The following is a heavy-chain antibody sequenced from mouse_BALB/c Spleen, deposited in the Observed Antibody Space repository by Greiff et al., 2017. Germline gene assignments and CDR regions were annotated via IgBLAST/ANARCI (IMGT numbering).Heavy chain of an antibody. J-gene: IGHJ3*01. Sequence: VQGVESGAELVRPGTSVKVSCKASGYAFTNYLIEWVKQRPGQGLEWIGVINPGSGGTNYNEKFKGKATLTADKSSSTAYMQLSSLTSDDSAVYFCARRSTMIFAYWGQGTLVTVSA. D-gene: IGHD2-4*01. CDR3: ARRSTMIFAY. V-gene: IGHV1-54*01. CDR2: INPGSGGT. CDR1: GYAFTNYL.